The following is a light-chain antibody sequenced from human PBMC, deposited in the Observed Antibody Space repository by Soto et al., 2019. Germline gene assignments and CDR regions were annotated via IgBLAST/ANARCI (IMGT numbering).Light chain of an antibody. J-gene: IGKJ4*01. CDR3: QQYYSAPLT. CDR1: QSVLYISNNKNY. Sequence: DIVMTDSPDSLAVSLGERATINCKSSQSVLYISNNKNYLDWYQQKRGQPPKLLIYCASTRESGVPDGFGGSGSGTDFTLPIRTLQAEDAAVYYCQQYYSAPLTSGGGTRWIS. CDR2: CAS. V-gene: IGKV4-1*01.